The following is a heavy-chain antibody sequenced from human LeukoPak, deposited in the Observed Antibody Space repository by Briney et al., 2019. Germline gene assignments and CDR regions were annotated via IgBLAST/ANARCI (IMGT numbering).Heavy chain of an antibody. D-gene: IGHD2-2*01. CDR3: ARLARVRLGDY. V-gene: IGHV4-59*08. J-gene: IGHJ4*02. Sequence: PSETLSLTCTVSGGSITNYYWSWIRQPPGKGLEWIGYIYYSGTTNYNPSLKSRVTISVDTSKNQFSLNLNSVTAADTAVYYCARLARVRLGDYWGQGTLVTVSS. CDR2: IYYSGTT. CDR1: GGSITNYY.